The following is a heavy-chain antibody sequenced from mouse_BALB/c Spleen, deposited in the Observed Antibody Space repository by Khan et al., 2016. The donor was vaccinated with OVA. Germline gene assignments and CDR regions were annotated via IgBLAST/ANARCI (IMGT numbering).Heavy chain of an antibody. D-gene: IGHD1-1*01. Sequence: EVQLQESGPDLVKPSQSLSLTCTVTGYSITGGYSWHWIRQFPGNKLEWMGYIHYSGRTNYNPSLKSRISITRDTSKNQFFLQLNSVTTEDTATYYCARSGTTVVVYWYFDVWGAGTTVTVSS. V-gene: IGHV3-1*02. CDR3: ARSGTTVVVYWYFDV. J-gene: IGHJ1*01. CDR1: GYSITGGYS. CDR2: IHYSGRT.